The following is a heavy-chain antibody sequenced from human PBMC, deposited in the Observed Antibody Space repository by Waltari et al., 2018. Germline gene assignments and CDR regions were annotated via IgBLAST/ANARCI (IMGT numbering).Heavy chain of an antibody. CDR2: IYYSGST. J-gene: IGHJ4*02. Sequence: QVQLQESGPGLVKPSQTLSLTCTFSGGSISRGGYYWSWIPPHPRKGLAWIGYIYYSGSTYYNPSLKSLVTISVDTSKNQFSLKLSSVTAADTAVYYCARYGDYVWGSYRYTGFDYWGQGTLVTVSS. CDR1: GGSISRGGYY. CDR3: ARYGDYVWGSYRYTGFDY. V-gene: IGHV4-31*01. D-gene: IGHD3-16*02.